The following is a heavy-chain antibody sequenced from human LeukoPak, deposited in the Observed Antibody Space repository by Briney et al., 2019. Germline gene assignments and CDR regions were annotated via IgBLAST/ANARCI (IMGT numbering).Heavy chain of an antibody. J-gene: IGHJ5*02. CDR2: ISPDSNFI. V-gene: IGHV3-21*01. CDR1: GFTFNTYW. D-gene: IGHD1-26*01. CDR3: ANFQTVGVKPFEH. Sequence: GGSLRLSCAASGFTFNTYWMTWVRQAPGKGLEWVSSISPDSNFIPQADSVKGRFTISRDNAKNSLYLQMESLRVEDTAVYYCANFQTVGVKPFEHWGQGTLVTVSS.